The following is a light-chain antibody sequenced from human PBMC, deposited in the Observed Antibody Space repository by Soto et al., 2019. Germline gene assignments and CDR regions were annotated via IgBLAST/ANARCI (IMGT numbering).Light chain of an antibody. CDR2: EVV. CDR3: KSYAGSNPYG. V-gene: IGLV2-8*01. CDR1: KSDIGIYDF. Sequence: QSALTQPPSASGSPGQSVTISCTGSKSDIGIYDFVSWYQHHPGKAPRLIIYEVVQRPSGVPDRFSGSKSGNTASLTVSGLQAADEADYFCKSYAGSNPYGFGTGTKLTVL. J-gene: IGLJ1*01.